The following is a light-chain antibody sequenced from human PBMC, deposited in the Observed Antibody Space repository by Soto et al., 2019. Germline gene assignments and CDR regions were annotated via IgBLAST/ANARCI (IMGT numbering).Light chain of an antibody. CDR3: QQYGGSPRIT. CDR2: GAS. CDR1: QIVSSN. Sequence: EIVMTHSPATLSVSPVERATLSWTASQIVSSNLAWYQQKPGQPPRLLLYGASTWASGIPVRFSGSGSGTDFTLIINRLEPEDVAIYYCQQYGGSPRITFGQGTRLEIK. J-gene: IGKJ5*01. V-gene: IGKV3-15*01.